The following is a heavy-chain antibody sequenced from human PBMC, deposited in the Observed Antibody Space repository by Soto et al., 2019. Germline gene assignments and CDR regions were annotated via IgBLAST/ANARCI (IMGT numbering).Heavy chain of an antibody. J-gene: IGHJ6*02. CDR1: GFTVSSYW. V-gene: IGHV3-7*01. Sequence: AGSLRLSCAASGFTVSSYWMSWVRQAPGKGLEWVANIKQDGSEKYYVDSVRGRFTISRDNAKNSLYLQMNSLRAEDTAVYYCAREGDPGYSSINPYYSYYGLDVWGQGTTVTGSS. CDR3: AREGDPGYSSINPYYSYYGLDV. CDR2: IKQDGSEK. D-gene: IGHD6-13*01.